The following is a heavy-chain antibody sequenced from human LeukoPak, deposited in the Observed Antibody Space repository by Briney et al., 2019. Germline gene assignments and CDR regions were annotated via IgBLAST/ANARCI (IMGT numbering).Heavy chain of an antibody. CDR3: ARAYSSSLSWFDP. Sequence: GGSLRLSCAASRFTFSDYYMSWIRQAPGKGLEWVSYISSSGSTIYYADSVKGRFTISRDNAKNSLYLQMNSLRAEDTAVYYCARAYSSSLSWFDPWGQGTTVTVSS. CDR1: RFTFSDYY. D-gene: IGHD6-13*01. J-gene: IGHJ5*01. CDR2: ISSSGSTI. V-gene: IGHV3-11*01.